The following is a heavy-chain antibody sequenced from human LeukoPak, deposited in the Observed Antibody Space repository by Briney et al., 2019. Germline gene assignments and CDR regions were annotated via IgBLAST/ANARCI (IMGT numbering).Heavy chain of an antibody. CDR1: GGSISSGSHY. J-gene: IGHJ4*02. CDR3: ARDLRGYGDYLFDY. D-gene: IGHD4-17*01. CDR2: IYTSGST. V-gene: IGHV4-61*02. Sequence: SQTLSLTCTVSGGSISSGSHYWSWIRQPAGKGLEWIGRIYTSGSTNYNPSLKSRVTISIDTSKNQFSLKLSSVTAADTAVYYCARDLRGYGDYLFDYWGQGTLVTVSS.